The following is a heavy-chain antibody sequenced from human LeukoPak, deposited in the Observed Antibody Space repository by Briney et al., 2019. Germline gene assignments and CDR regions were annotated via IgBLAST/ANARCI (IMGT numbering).Heavy chain of an antibody. CDR3: ARVGSGYDNAFDI. Sequence: TLSLTCTVSGGSISSGGYYWSWIRQHPGKGLEWIGYIYYSGSTYYNPSLKSRVTISVDTSKNQFSLKLSSVTAADTAVYYCARVGSGYDNAFDIWGQGTMVTVSS. D-gene: IGHD5-12*01. V-gene: IGHV4-31*03. J-gene: IGHJ3*02. CDR2: IYYSGST. CDR1: GGSISSGGYY.